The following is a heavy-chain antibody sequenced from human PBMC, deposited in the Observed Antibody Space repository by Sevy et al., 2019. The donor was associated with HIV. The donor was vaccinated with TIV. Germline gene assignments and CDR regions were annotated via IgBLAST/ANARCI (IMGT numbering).Heavy chain of an antibody. D-gene: IGHD3-22*01. Sequence: GGSLRLSCAASGFTFSSYAMHWVRQAPGKGLEWVAVISYDGSNKYYADSLKGRFTISRDNSKNTLYLQMNSLRAEDTAVYYCARAQRRPDHMIVVVSPSLNKEGGYYFDYWGQGTLVTVSS. CDR2: ISYDGSNK. CDR3: ARAQRRPDHMIVVVSPSLNKEGGYYFDY. J-gene: IGHJ4*02. V-gene: IGHV3-30-3*01. CDR1: GFTFSSYA.